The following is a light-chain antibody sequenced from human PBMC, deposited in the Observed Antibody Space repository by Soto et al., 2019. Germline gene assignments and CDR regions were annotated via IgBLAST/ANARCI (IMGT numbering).Light chain of an antibody. CDR1: QSLNSNY. V-gene: IGKV3-20*01. CDR2: GAS. J-gene: IGKJ1*01. CDR3: QQYDSTPPT. Sequence: EIVLTQSPGTLSLSPGDRATLSCRASQSLNSNYLAWYQRKHGQAPRLLIYGASNRATDIPSRFSASVSGTYFTLTITRLEAEDFAVYYWQQYDSTPPTFGQGTKVEVK.